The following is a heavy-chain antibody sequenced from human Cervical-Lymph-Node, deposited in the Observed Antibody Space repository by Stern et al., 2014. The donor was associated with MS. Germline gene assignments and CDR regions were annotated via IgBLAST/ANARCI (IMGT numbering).Heavy chain of an antibody. CDR2: ISFDGREK. D-gene: IGHD3-3*01. V-gene: IGHV3-30*01. CDR3: ARECTNFGVAPYNYGMDV. J-gene: IGHJ6*02. CDR1: GFTFSSHA. Sequence: VQLVESGGGVVQPGRSLRLSCAASGFTFSSHAMHWVRQAPGKGLEWVAVISFDGREKYYADSVKGRFAISRDNSGDTLNLQVNSLRGEDTAVYYCARECTNFGVAPYNYGMDVWGQGTTVTV.